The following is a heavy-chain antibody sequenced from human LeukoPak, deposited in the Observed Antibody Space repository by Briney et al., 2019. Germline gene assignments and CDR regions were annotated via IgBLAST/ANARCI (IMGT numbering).Heavy chain of an antibody. CDR3: ATSTRLLGYSSGWYLGYYYYMDV. D-gene: IGHD6-19*01. V-gene: IGHV4-59*01. CDR1: GGSISSYY. J-gene: IGHJ6*03. CDR2: IYHSGST. Sequence: TTSETLSLTCTVSGGSISSYYWSWIRQPPGKGLEWIGYIYHSGSTYYNPSLKSRVTISVDTSKNQFSLKLSSVTAADTAVYYCATSTRLLGYSSGWYLGYYYYMDVWGKGTTVTVSS.